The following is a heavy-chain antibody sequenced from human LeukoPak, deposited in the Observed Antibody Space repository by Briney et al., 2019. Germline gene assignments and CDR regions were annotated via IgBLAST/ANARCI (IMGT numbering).Heavy chain of an antibody. V-gene: IGHV3-21*01. Sequence: GGSLRLSCAASGFPFSSYTMNWVRQAPGKGLEWVSSISSSRHIYYADSVKGRFTISRDNSKNTLFLQMDSLRAEDTAVYYCARGGGGSLYYYYYYMDVWGKGTTVTVSS. CDR1: GFPFSSYT. D-gene: IGHD2-15*01. J-gene: IGHJ6*03. CDR3: ARGGGGSLYYYYYYMDV. CDR2: ISSSRHI.